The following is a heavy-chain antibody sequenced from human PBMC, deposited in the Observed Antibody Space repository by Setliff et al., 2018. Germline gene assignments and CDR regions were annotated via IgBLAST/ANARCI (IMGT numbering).Heavy chain of an antibody. CDR3: TLANCDANCAGLNWFDP. D-gene: IGHD2-21*02. V-gene: IGHV3-15*01. Sequence: GGSLRLSCAVSGLRFSDAWVSWVRQAPGKGLEWAGRIKSYGSGGTIDYAAPVEGRFTISRDDSKNTMYLQMNSLKTEDTAVYYCTLANCDANCAGLNWFDPWGQGTLVTVSS. CDR1: GLRFSDAW. J-gene: IGHJ5*02. CDR2: IKSYGSGGTI.